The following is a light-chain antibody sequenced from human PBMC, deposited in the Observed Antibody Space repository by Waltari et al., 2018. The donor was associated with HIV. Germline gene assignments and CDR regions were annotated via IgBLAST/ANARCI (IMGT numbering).Light chain of an antibody. CDR1: SSDVGGYNS. J-gene: IGLJ3*02. CDR3: SSYTSSSTRV. Sequence: QSALTQPASVSGSPGPSITISCPGTSSDVGGYNSVSWYQRHPGKAPKLIIYDVSNRPSGVSNRFSGSKSGNRASLTISGLQAEDEADYYCSSYTSSSTRVFGGGTTVTVL. V-gene: IGLV2-14*03. CDR2: DVS.